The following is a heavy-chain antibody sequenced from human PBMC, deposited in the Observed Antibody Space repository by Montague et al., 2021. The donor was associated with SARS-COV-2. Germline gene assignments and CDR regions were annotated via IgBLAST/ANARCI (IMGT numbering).Heavy chain of an antibody. CDR3: VREVGLVVARTLGRLDP. D-gene: IGHD2-21*01. V-gene: IGHV3-74*03. J-gene: IGHJ5*02. CDR1: GFTFSEYW. Sequence: SLRLSCAVSGFTFSEYWMHWVRQAPGKGLEWVSRTNSDGRSTTYADSVKGRFTISRDNAKNMLYLQMNSLRGGDTAVYYCVREVGLVVARTLGRLDPWGQGTLVTVSS. CDR2: TNSDGRST.